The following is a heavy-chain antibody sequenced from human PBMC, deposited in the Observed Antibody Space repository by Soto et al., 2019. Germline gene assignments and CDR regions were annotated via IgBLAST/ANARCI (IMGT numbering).Heavy chain of an antibody. CDR2: LYNTGST. CDR1: GGPIRRDF. CDR3: ARVSAEYSSGSWFDP. J-gene: IGHJ5*02. Sequence: SETPSPPFTDSGGPIRRDFWGWVPQNPGKGLEWIGYLYNTGSTIYNPSLESRVTISVDTSKNQFSLKLSSVTAADTAVYYCARVSAEYSSGSWFDPWGQGTLVTVSS. D-gene: IGHD6-19*01. V-gene: IGHV4-59*12.